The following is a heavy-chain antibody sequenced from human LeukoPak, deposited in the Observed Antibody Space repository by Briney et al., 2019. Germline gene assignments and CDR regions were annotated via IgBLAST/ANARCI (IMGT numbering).Heavy chain of an antibody. CDR1: GFTFSSYS. J-gene: IGHJ4*02. D-gene: IGHD1-1*01. Sequence: GGSLRLSCAASGFTFSSYSMNWVRQAPGKGLEWVSSISSSSSYIYYADSVKGRFTISRDNAKNSLYLQMNSLRAEDTAVYYCARDPSRLEPAFDYWGQGTLVTVSS. V-gene: IGHV3-21*01. CDR2: ISSSSSYI. CDR3: ARDPSRLEPAFDY.